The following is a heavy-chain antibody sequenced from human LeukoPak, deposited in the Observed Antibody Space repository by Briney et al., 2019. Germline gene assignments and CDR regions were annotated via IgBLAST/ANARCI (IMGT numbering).Heavy chain of an antibody. V-gene: IGHV4-59*01. J-gene: IGHJ3*02. CDR3: ARVSAYYDFWSGYSSRGAFDI. D-gene: IGHD3-3*01. Sequence: RASETLSLTCTVSGGSISSYYWSWIRQPPGKGLEWIGYIYYSGSTNYNPSLKSRVTISVDTSKNRFSLKLSSVTAADTAVYYCARVSAYYDFWSGYSSRGAFDIWGQGTMVTVSS. CDR1: GGSISSYY. CDR2: IYYSGST.